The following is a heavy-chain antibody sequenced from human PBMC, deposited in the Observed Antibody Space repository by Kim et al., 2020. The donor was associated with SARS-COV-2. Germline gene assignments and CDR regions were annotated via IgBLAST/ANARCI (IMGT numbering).Heavy chain of an antibody. D-gene: IGHD2-15*01. CDR2: IWYDGSNK. CDR1: GFTFSSYG. CDR3: AREGVRGRGGMDV. Sequence: GGSLRLSCAASGFTFSSYGMHWVRQAPGKGLEWVAVIWYDGSNKYYADSVKGRFTISRDNSKNTLYLQMNSLRAEDTAVYYCAREGVRGRGGMDVWGQGTTVTVSS. J-gene: IGHJ6*02. V-gene: IGHV3-33*01.